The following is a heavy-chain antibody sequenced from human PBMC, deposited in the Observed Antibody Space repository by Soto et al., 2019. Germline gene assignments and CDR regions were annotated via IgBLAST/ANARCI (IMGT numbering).Heavy chain of an antibody. CDR2: INHSGST. Sequence: QVQLQQWGAGLLKPSETLSLTCAVYGGSFSGYYWSWIRQPPGKGLEWIGEINHSGSTNYNPSLKSRVTISIDTSKNQFALKLSSVTAADAAVYYGARGVLWFGAFILNYMDVWGKGTTVTVSS. J-gene: IGHJ6*03. V-gene: IGHV4-34*01. CDR1: GGSFSGYY. CDR3: ARGVLWFGAFILNYMDV. D-gene: IGHD3-10*01.